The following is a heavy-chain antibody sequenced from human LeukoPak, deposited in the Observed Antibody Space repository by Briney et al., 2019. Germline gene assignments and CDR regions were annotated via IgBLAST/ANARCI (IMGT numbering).Heavy chain of an antibody. V-gene: IGHV3-30*02. CDR1: GFTFSSYG. Sequence: GGSLRLSCAASGFTFSSYGMHWVRQAPGKGLEWVAFIRYDGSNKYYADSVKGRFTISRDNSKNTLYLQMNSLRAEDTAVYYCASGGGFYCSGGSCTFGAFDIWGQGTMVTVSS. CDR3: ASGGGFYCSGGSCTFGAFDI. CDR2: IRYDGSNK. D-gene: IGHD2-15*01. J-gene: IGHJ3*02.